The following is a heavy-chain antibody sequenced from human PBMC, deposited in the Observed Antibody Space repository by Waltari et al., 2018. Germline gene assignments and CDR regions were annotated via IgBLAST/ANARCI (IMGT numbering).Heavy chain of an antibody. J-gene: IGHJ4*02. D-gene: IGHD3-10*01. Sequence: QVQLVQSGAEVKKPGASVKVSCRASGYTFTSYDIHWVRQATGKGLEWMGWMNPNLGNTDYAQNCQGRVTMTRNTSISTAYMELSSLRSEDTAVYYCARGYPFSFYGSGTYYNVYDYWGQGTLVTVSS. CDR1: GYTFTSYD. V-gene: IGHV1-8*01. CDR3: ARGYPFSFYGSGTYYNVYDY. CDR2: MNPNLGNT.